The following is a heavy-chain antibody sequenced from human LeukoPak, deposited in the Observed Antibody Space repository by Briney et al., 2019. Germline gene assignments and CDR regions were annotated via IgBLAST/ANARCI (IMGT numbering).Heavy chain of an antibody. V-gene: IGHV1-18*01. CDR1: GYTFTSYG. CDR3: AKGPGGYCSSTSCYADAFDI. Sequence: GASVKVSCKASGYTFTSYGISWVRQAPGQGLEWMGWISAYNGNTNYAQKLQGRVTMTRDTSTSTVYMELSSLRSEDTAVYYCAKGPGGYCSSTSCYADAFDIWGQGTMVTVSS. D-gene: IGHD2-2*01. CDR2: ISAYNGNT. J-gene: IGHJ3*02.